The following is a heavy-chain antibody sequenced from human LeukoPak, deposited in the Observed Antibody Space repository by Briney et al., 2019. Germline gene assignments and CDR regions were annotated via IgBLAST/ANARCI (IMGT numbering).Heavy chain of an antibody. Sequence: ASVKVSCKASGYTFTSYYMHWVRQAPGQGLEWMGIINPSGGSTSYAQKFQGSVTITRDMSTSTAYMELSSLRSEDTAVYYCAAGYYYGSGSFDSYYYYYMDVWGKGTTVTVSS. D-gene: IGHD3-10*01. V-gene: IGHV1-46*01. CDR3: AAGYYYGSGSFDSYYYYYMDV. J-gene: IGHJ6*03. CDR1: GYTFTSYY. CDR2: INPSGGST.